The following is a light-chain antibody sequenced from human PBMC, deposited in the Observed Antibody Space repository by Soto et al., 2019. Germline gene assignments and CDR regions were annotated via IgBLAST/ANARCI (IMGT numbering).Light chain of an antibody. CDR3: LQFDDWPPMFT. J-gene: IGKJ3*01. CDR2: GAS. Sequence: EIVVTQSPATLSVSPGERATLSCRASQRVSSNLAWYQQKPGRAPRLLIYGASTRAIGVPARFSGSGSGTEFTLTISSLQSADFSVYYCLQFDDWPPMFTFGPGTKVEIK. CDR1: QRVSSN. V-gene: IGKV3-15*01.